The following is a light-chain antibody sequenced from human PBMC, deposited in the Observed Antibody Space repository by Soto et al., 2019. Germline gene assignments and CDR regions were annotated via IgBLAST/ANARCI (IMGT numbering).Light chain of an antibody. J-gene: IGKJ4*01. CDR1: QGISSA. CDR2: DAS. V-gene: IGKV1-13*02. CDR3: QQFNSYPQGLT. Sequence: AIQLTQSPSSLSASVGDRVTITCRASQGISSALAWYQQKPGKAPKLLIYDASSLESGVPSRFSGSVSGPDFTLTISSLQPEDFATYYCQQFNSYPQGLTFGGGTKVEIK.